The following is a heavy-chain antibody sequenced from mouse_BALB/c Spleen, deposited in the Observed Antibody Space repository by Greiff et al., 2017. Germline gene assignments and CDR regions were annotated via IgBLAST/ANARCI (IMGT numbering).Heavy chain of an antibody. D-gene: IGHD2-4*01. CDR3: ARSGDDYTCAN. Sequence: VQLQQSGAELVRPGALVTLSCKASGFNIKDYYMHWVKQRPEQGQEWIGWIDPENGNTIYDPKFQGKASITADTSSNTAYLQIRSLTSEDTAVYYCARSGDDYTCANWGQGTLVTVSA. CDR2: IDPENGNT. J-gene: IGHJ3*01. CDR1: GFNIKDYY. V-gene: IGHV14-1*02.